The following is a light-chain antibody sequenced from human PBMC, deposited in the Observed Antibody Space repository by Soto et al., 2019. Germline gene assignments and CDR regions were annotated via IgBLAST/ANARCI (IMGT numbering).Light chain of an antibody. CDR2: EDD. CDR3: GTWDSRLNAHV. CDR1: TSNIGSNY. V-gene: IGLV1-51*02. J-gene: IGLJ1*01. Sequence: QSVLTQPPSVSAAPGQKVIISCSGGTSNIGSNYACWYQHLPGTAPKLLMYEDDKRASGIPDRFSGSRSGTSATLGITGLQTGDEADYYCGTWDSRLNAHVFGTGTKVTVL.